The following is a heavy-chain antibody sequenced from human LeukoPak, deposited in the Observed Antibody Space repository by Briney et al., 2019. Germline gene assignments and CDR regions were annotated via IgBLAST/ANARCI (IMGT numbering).Heavy chain of an antibody. CDR3: GTTRTGSTDFDH. CDR1: GFTFSTYG. Sequence: PPGGSLRLSCAASGFTFSTYGMHWVRQAPGKGLEWVGVISSDGSEKFYADSVKGRFTLSRDNSKNTLYLQMSRLGGEDTGVYYCGTTRTGSTDFDHWGQGTLVTVSS. V-gene: IGHV3-30*03. J-gene: IGHJ4*02. CDR2: ISSDGSEK. D-gene: IGHD1-7*01.